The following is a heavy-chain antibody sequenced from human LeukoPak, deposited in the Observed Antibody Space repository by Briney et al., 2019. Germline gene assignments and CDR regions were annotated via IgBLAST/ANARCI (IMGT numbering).Heavy chain of an antibody. CDR3: AKSRYSSTWYDY. V-gene: IGHV3-23*01. J-gene: IGHJ4*02. D-gene: IGHD6-13*01. CDR2: IGGSGGNT. CDR1: GFTFSSYA. Sequence: AGSLRLSCAASGFTFSSYAMSWVRQAPGKGLEWVSAIGGSGGNTYYADSVKGRFTISRDNSKNTLYLQMNSLRAEDTAVYYCAKSRYSSTWYDYWGQGTLVTVSS.